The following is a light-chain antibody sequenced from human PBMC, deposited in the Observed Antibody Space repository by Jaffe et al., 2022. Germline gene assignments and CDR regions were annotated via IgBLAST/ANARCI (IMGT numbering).Light chain of an antibody. V-gene: IGLV6-57*01. Sequence: NFMLTQPHSVSESPGKTVTISCTRSSGSIASNYVQWHQQRPGRPPTTLIYEDKERASGIPARFSGSIDRSSNSASLTISGLKTEDEADYFCQSYDSNDLVIFGGGTKLTVL. J-gene: IGLJ2*01. CDR2: EDK. CDR1: SGSIASNY. CDR3: QSYDSNDLVI.